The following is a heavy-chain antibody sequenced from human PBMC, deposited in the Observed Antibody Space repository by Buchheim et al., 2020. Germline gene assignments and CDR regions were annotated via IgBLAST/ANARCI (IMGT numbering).Heavy chain of an antibody. D-gene: IGHD5-12*01. CDR2: IKQDGSEK. J-gene: IGHJ4*02. CDR3: ARARSSYSGYDGEKIAVAGVFDY. CDR1: GFTFSSYW. V-gene: IGHV3-7*01. Sequence: EVQLVESGGGLVQPGGSLRLSCAASGFTFSSYWMSWVRQAPGKGLEWVANIKQDGSEKYYVDSVKGRFTISRDNAKNSLYLQMNSLRAEDTAVYYCARARSSYSGYDGEKIAVAGVFDYWGQGTL.